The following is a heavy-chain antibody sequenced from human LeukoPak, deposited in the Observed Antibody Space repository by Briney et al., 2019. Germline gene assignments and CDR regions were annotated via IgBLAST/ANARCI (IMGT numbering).Heavy chain of an antibody. CDR3: ARSELAYPIDY. CDR2: ISSGGSTI. J-gene: IGHJ4*02. V-gene: IGHV3-11*01. D-gene: IGHD3-10*01. Sequence: PGGSLRLSCAASGFTFSDYYMSWIRQAPGKGLEWVSYISSGGSTIYYADSVKGRFTISRDNAKNSLFLQMNSLRAEDTAVYYCARSELAYPIDYWGQGTLVTVSS. CDR1: GFTFSDYY.